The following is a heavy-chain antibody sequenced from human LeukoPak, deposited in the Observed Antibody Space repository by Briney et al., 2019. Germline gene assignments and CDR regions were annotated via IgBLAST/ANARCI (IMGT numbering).Heavy chain of an antibody. CDR2: SSGRGGST. J-gene: IGHJ6*02. CDR3: AKVLAGGSDIVVRGLGYYGMDV. V-gene: IGHV3-23*01. Sequence: GGSLILSCAASGFTFSSEAMSWVPRTPGRGLEWVSASSGRGGSTYYAASVKGRFTLYRGNTENTLYLHITSLSDEDMALYYCAKVLAGGSDIVVRGLGYYGMDVWGQGTTVTVSS. CDR1: GFTFSSEA. D-gene: IGHD2-15*01.